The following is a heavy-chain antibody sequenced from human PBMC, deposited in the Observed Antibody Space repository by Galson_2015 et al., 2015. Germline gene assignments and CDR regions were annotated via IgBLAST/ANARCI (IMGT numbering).Heavy chain of an antibody. CDR1: GFTFSSYA. J-gene: IGHJ4*02. D-gene: IGHD4-17*01. CDR3: AKDTHDYGYSDYFDY. Sequence: SLRLSCAASGFTFSSYAMSWVRQAPGKGLEWVSAISGSGGSTYYAGSVKGRFTISRDNSKNTLYLQMNSLRAEDTAVYYCAKDTHDYGYSDYFDYWGQGTLVTVSS. V-gene: IGHV3-23*01. CDR2: ISGSGGST.